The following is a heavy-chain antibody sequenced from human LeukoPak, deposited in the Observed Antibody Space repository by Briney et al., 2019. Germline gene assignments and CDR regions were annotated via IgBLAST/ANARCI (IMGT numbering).Heavy chain of an antibody. CDR2: IYSSGSA. V-gene: IGHV4-59*01. J-gene: IGHJ3*02. CDR3: ARMDIVVVPTAPTNGFDI. CDR1: GGSIGDYY. Sequence: PSETLSLTCSVSGGSIGDYYWSWIRQPPGKGLEWVGYIYSSGSANYNPSLKGRVSISLDKSKNQFSLKLTSVTAADTAVYYCARMDIVVVPTAPTNGFDIWGQGTRVTVSS. D-gene: IGHD2-15*01.